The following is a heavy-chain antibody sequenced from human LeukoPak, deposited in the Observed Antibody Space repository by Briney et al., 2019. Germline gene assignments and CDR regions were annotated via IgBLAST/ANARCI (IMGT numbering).Heavy chain of an antibody. CDR2: MNPNSGKT. J-gene: IGHJ4*02. CDR3: ARGGGDSSSWYILDY. CDR1: SYTFTSYD. Sequence: ASVKVSFKASSYTFTSYDINWVRQATGQGLEWMGWMNPNSGKTGYAQKFQGRVTMTRNTSISTAYMELSSVRSEDTAVYYCARGGGDSSSWYILDYWGQGTLVTVSS. V-gene: IGHV1-8*01. D-gene: IGHD6-13*01.